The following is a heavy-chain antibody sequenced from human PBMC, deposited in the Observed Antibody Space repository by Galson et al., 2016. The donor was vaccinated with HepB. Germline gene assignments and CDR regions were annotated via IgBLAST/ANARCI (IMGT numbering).Heavy chain of an antibody. CDR1: GFTFSGFT. J-gene: IGHJ3*01. CDR2: ISSSSSNI. CDR3: AREDTHYGPSAYYDDLDV. Sequence: SLRLSCAASGFTFSGFTINWVRQAPGKGLEWVSSISSSSSNIYYADSAKGRFTISRDNAKNSLYLEMSSLRAEDTAVYYCAREDTHYGPSAYYDDLDVWGQGTMVTVSS. V-gene: IGHV3-21*01. D-gene: IGHD4/OR15-4a*01.